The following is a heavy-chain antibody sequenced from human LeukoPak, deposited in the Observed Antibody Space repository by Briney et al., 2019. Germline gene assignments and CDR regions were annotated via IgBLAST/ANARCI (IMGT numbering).Heavy chain of an antibody. V-gene: IGHV1-2*02. CDR1: GYTFVGYY. CDR3: AREYSASEH. Sequence: ASVKVSCKASGYTFVGYYLHWVRQAPGQGLEWMAWIDPYTGNTHYAQRFQGRITVTRDTSISTTYMELSWLTSDDTALYYCAREYSASEHWGQGTLVTVSS. CDR2: IDPYTGNT. J-gene: IGHJ1*01. D-gene: IGHD5-12*01.